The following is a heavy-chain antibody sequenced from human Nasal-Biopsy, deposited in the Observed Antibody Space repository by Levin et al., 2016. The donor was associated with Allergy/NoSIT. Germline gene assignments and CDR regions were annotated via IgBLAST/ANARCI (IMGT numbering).Heavy chain of an antibody. CDR2: ISGSTGET. V-gene: IGHV3-11*05. Sequence: GGSLRLSCAVSGFIFSDYHMAWIRQAPGKGLEWASYISGSTGETDYADSVKGRFTISRDNAKKSLYLEMNSLRAEDTAVYYCARVLRGSRTFDFWGQGTLVTVSS. CDR3: ARVLRGSRTFDF. CDR1: GFIFSDYH. J-gene: IGHJ4*02. D-gene: IGHD3-10*01.